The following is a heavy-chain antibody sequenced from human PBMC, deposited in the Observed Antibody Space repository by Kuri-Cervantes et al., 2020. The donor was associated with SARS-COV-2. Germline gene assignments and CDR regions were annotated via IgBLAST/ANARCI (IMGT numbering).Heavy chain of an antibody. CDR2: ISYDGSNK. J-gene: IGHJ4*02. CDR3: ARDYDSSGHMLDY. D-gene: IGHD3-22*01. CDR1: GFTFSSYA. V-gene: IGHV3-30*04. Sequence: GESLKISCAAPGFTFSSYAMHWVRQAPGKGLEWVTVISYDGSNKYYADSVKGRFTISRDNSKNPLYLQMNSLRAEDTAVYYCARDYDSSGHMLDYWGQGTLVTVSS.